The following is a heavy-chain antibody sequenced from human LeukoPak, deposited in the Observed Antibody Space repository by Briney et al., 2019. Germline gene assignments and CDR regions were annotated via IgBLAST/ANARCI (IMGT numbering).Heavy chain of an antibody. CDR3: ARLIRGLFTFSSGPDS. D-gene: IGHD2/OR15-2a*01. CDR1: GYTFTDYS. Sequence: GASVKVSCKASGYTFTDYSINWMRQAPGQRPEWMGWINTNTGNPTYAQGFTGRFVFSLDSSVGTTYLQISSLKAEDTAVYYCARLIRGLFTFSSGPDSWGQGTLITVSS. J-gene: IGHJ4*02. V-gene: IGHV7-4-1*02. CDR2: INTNTGNP.